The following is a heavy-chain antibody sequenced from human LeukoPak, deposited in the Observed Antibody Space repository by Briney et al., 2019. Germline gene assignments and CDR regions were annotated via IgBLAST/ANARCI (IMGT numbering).Heavy chain of an antibody. D-gene: IGHD3-16*02. J-gene: IGHJ5*02. CDR2: MNPKNGAT. V-gene: IGHV1-8*01. CDR1: GYTFTSYG. CDR3: ARMDRLSATPTTDWFDP. Sequence: ASVKVSCKASGYTFTSYGINWVRQAPGQGLEWMGWMNPKNGATGYAQKFQGRVTMTRDTSIGTAYMELSSLVSEGTAAYYCARMDRLSATPTTDWFDPWGQGTLVTVSS.